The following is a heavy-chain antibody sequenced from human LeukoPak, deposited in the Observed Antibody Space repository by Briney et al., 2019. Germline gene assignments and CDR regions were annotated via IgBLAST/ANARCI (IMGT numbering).Heavy chain of an antibody. CDR2: INWNGGRI. J-gene: IGHJ3*02. V-gene: IGHV3-20*04. D-gene: IGHD3-10*01. Sequence: PGGSLRLSCAASGFTFDDYSMTWVRQAPGKGLEWVSGINWNGGRIDYAESVKGRFTISRDNTKNSLYLQMNSLRAEDTAFYYCARRFGELEPAFDTWGQGTMVTVSS. CDR1: GFTFDDYS. CDR3: ARRFGELEPAFDT.